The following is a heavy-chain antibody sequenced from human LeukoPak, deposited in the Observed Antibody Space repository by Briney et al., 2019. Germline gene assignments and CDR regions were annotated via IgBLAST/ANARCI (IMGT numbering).Heavy chain of an antibody. D-gene: IGHD2-15*01. CDR2: IRFDGGNN. J-gene: IGHJ4*02. Sequence: GGSLRLSCAASGFTFSNYGMHWVRQAPGKGLEWVAFIRFDGGNNRYADSAKGRFSISRDNSKNTLYLQMIRLRAEDTALYFCTRDGGDCSFDYWGQGTLVTVSS. CDR1: GFTFSNYG. V-gene: IGHV3-30*02. CDR3: TRDGGDCSFDY.